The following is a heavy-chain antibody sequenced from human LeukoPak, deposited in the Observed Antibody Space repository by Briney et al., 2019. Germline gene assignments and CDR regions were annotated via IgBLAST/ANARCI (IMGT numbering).Heavy chain of an antibody. CDR3: ASGGEGIGVAATCAY. Sequence: ASVRVSCKTSGYTFSKFVITWVRQAPGQGLESMGWISVKHGTTHYVDKFHDRLTLTTDTSTRTASMELKSLTSDDTAVYYCASGGEGIGVAATCAYWGQGTSVTVSS. D-gene: IGHD6-19*01. J-gene: IGHJ4*02. CDR1: GYTFSKFV. V-gene: IGHV1-18*01. CDR2: ISVKHGTT.